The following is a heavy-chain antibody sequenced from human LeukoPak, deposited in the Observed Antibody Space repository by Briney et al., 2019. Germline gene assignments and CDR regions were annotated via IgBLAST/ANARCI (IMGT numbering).Heavy chain of an antibody. V-gene: IGHV3-74*01. CDR2: INSDGSST. J-gene: IGHJ4*02. Sequence: GGSLRLSCAASGFTFTSYEMNWVRQAPGKGLVWVSRINSDGSSTIYADSVKGRFTISRDNAKNTLYLEMNSLRAEDTAVYYCARGRKYTSGYRVTELGSGYSDYWGKGTLVTVSS. D-gene: IGHD5-18*01. CDR3: ARGRKYTSGYRVTELGSGYSDY. CDR1: GFTFTSYE.